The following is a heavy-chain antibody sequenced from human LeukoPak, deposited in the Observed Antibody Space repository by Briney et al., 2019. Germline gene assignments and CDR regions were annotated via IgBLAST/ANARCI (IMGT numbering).Heavy chain of an antibody. CDR1: GYTFTSYA. J-gene: IGHJ4*02. CDR3: ARGVVGGLGHLDY. D-gene: IGHD2-15*01. CDR2: INAGNGNT. Sequence: ASVKVSCKASGYTFTSYAMHWVRQAPGQRLEWMGWINAGNGNTKYSQKFQGRVTITRDTSASTAYMELSSLRFEDTAVYYCARGVVGGLGHLDYWGQGTLVTVSS. V-gene: IGHV1-3*01.